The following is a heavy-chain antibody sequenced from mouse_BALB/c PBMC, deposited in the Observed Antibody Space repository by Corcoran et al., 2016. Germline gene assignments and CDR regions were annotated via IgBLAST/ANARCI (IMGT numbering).Heavy chain of an antibody. CDR2: INTYTGEP. D-gene: IGHD2-2*01. CDR1: GYTFTNYG. CDR3: ARWDYGFYAMDY. Sequence: QIQLVQSGPELKKPGETVKISCKASGYTFTNYGMNWVKQAPGKGLKWMGWINTYTGEPTYADDFKGRFAFSLETSASTAYLQINNLKNEDTATYFCARWDYGFYAMDYWGQGTSVTVSS. J-gene: IGHJ4*01. V-gene: IGHV9-3-1*01.